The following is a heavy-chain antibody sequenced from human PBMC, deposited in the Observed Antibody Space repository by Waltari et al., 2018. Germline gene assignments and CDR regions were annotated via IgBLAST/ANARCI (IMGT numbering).Heavy chain of an antibody. D-gene: IGHD5-12*01. V-gene: IGHV4-39*01. CDR1: GVPITSNRHY. J-gene: IGHJ3*01. CDR3: ATYIGASVGTAAFDV. Sequence: QLQLQESGPRLVRPSETLSLICRVSGVPITSNRHYSPWIRHSPGQGLGWIGTVSYSGTTYISPACKSRFAGSRDTSKNQVSLILGSVTAADMAVYYCATYIGASVGTAAFDVWGQGTMVAVSS. CDR2: VSYSGTT.